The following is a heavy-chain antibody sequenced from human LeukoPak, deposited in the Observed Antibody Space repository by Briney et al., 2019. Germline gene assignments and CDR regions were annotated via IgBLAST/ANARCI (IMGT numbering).Heavy chain of an antibody. V-gene: IGHV1-69*04. CDR3: ASDGRLRYSDTNPPDS. CDR2: ILPTLGVA. CDR1: GLTFSIYA. D-gene: IGHD3-9*01. Sequence: SVKLSCNASGLTFSIYAIRWVRQAHGQGLEWMGRILPTLGVANYAQKFHCTVTITADKSTTTAYMDLTSLSSEATAVYSSASDGRLRYSDTNPPDSWGQGTLVTVSS. J-gene: IGHJ4*02.